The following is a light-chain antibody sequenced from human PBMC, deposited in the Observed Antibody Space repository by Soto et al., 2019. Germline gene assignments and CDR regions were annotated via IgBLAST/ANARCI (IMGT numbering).Light chain of an antibody. CDR2: EVS. V-gene: IGLV2-14*01. J-gene: IGLJ1*01. CDR1: SSDVGGYDY. Sequence: QSALTQPASVSGSPGQSITISCTGASSDVGGYDYVSWYQHHPGKAPKLLIYEVSNRPSGVSNRFSGSKSGNTAALTISGLHAEDEADYYCSSFAGNNNRGVFGSGTKLTVL. CDR3: SSFAGNNNRGV.